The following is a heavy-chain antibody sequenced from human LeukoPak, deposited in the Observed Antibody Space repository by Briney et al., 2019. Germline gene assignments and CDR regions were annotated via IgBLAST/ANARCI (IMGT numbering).Heavy chain of an antibody. Sequence: PETLSLTCTVSGGSISSYYWSWIRQPPGKGLEWIGYIYYSGSTNYNPSLKSRVTISVDTSKNQFSLKLSSVTAADTAVYYCARVATGTTYDYWGQGTLVTVSS. V-gene: IGHV4-59*01. D-gene: IGHD1-1*01. CDR2: IYYSGST. J-gene: IGHJ4*02. CDR1: GGSISSYY. CDR3: ARVATGTTYDY.